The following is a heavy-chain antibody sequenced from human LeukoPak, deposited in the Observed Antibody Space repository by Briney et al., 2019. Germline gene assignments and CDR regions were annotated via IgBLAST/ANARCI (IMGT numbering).Heavy chain of an antibody. J-gene: IGHJ4*02. CDR3: ARGHSSCSGIDY. D-gene: IGHD6-13*01. CDR1: GYTFTSYD. V-gene: IGHV1-8*01. Sequence: ASGKVSCKASGYTFTSYDINWLRQATGQGVEWMGWSNPNSSKAGYAQKRQGRVNMNRNTSTSTAYMELSSLRSEDTSVYYCARGHSSCSGIDYWGQGTLVTVSS. CDR2: SNPNSSKA.